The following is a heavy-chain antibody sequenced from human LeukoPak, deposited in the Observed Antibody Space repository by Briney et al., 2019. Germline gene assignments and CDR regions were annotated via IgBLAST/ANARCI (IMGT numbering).Heavy chain of an antibody. CDR1: GFIFNDYG. V-gene: IGHV3-48*01. Sequence: GGSLRLSCAASGFIFNDYGINWVRRAPGEGLEWLSHTNSNGAVISYADSVKGRFTVSRDTAKSSLYLQMNGLRVEDTAIYFCARDPDGDYDFDYWGQGTLVTVSS. CDR2: TNSNGAVI. J-gene: IGHJ4*02. D-gene: IGHD4-17*01. CDR3: ARDPDGDYDFDY.